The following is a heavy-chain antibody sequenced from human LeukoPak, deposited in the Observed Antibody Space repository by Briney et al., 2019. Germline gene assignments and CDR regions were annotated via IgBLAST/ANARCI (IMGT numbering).Heavy chain of an antibody. CDR3: ASLYYGGNNLDY. CDR2: ISSSVTTV. CDR1: GFTFRDYY. Sequence: GGSLRLSCAASGFTFRDYYMAWIRQAPGKGLEWVSHISSSVTTVYYADSVRGRFTLSRDNAKNSVSLQMNSLRAEDTAVYYCASLYYGGNNLDYWGQGTLVTVSS. J-gene: IGHJ4*02. V-gene: IGHV3-11*04. D-gene: IGHD4-23*01.